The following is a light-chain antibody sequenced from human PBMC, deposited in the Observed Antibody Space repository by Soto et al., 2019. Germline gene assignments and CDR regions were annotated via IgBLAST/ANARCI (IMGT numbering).Light chain of an antibody. Sequence: EIVLTQSPVTLSLSPGGRATLSCRASQRVSARYLAWYHQKPGQAPRILIFGASDRATGIPDRFSGSGSGTDFTLTIDRLETEDFAMYYCQQYSDSPPTFGQGTKVDIK. CDR3: QQYSDSPPT. CDR1: QRVSARY. V-gene: IGKV3-20*01. CDR2: GAS. J-gene: IGKJ1*01.